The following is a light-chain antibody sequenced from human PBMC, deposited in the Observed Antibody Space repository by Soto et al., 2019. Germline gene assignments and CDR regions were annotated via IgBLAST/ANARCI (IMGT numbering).Light chain of an antibody. Sequence: EIVMTQSPATLSVSPGERATLSCRASQSISSNNLAWYQQKPGQAPRLLIYDASTRATGIPGRFSGSGSGTELTLTISSLQSEDFAVYYCQQFDKWPPSTFGQGTKVDIK. CDR1: QSISSN. J-gene: IGKJ1*01. CDR3: QQFDKWPPST. CDR2: DAS. V-gene: IGKV3-15*01.